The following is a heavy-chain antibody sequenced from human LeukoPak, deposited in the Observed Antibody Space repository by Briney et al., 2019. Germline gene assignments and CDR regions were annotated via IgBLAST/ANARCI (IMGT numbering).Heavy chain of an antibody. CDR1: GFTFSSYE. CDR3: ARVGVDGSGTYGDY. D-gene: IGHD3-10*01. CDR2: ITSSGSVI. Sequence: GGSLRLSCAVSGFTFSSYEMNWVRPAPGKGLEWVSSITSSGSVIYYADPVKGRFTISRDNAKNSLYLQMNSLRAEDTAVYYCARVGVDGSGTYGDYWGQGTLVTVSS. V-gene: IGHV3-48*03. J-gene: IGHJ4*02.